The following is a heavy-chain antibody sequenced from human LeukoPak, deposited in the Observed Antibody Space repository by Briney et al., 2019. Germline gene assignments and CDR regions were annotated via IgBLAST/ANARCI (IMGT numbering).Heavy chain of an antibody. V-gene: IGHV1-18*01. J-gene: IGHJ3*02. D-gene: IGHD1-26*01. CDR3: ARELAWELRRDDAFDI. Sequence: GASVKVSCKASGYTFTSYYIHWVRQAPGQGLEWMGWISAYNGNTNYAQKLQGRVTMTTDTSTSTAYMELRSLRSDDTAVYYCARELAWELRRDDAFDIWGRGTMVTVSS. CDR2: ISAYNGNT. CDR1: GYTFTSYY.